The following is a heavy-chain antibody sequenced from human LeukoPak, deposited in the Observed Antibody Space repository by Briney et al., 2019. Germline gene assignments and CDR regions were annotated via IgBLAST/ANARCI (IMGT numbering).Heavy chain of an antibody. CDR3: TRGDGYCSGGSCYNY. V-gene: IGHV4-59*08. J-gene: IGHJ4*02. CDR2: IYYSGST. CDR1: GGSISSYY. D-gene: IGHD2-15*01. Sequence: PSETLSLTCTVSGGSISSYYWSWIRQPPGKGLEWIGYIYYSGSTNYNPSLKSRVTISVDTSKNQFSLKLSSVTAADTAVYYCTRGDGYCSGGSCYNYWGQGTLVTVSS.